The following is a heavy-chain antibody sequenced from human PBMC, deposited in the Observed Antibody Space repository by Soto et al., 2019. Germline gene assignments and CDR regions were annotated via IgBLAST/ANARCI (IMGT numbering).Heavy chain of an antibody. J-gene: IGHJ4*02. CDR1: GYTFTSYY. CDR2: INPSGGST. V-gene: IGHV1-46*01. D-gene: IGHD3-3*01. Sequence: QVQLVQSGAEVKKPGASVKVSCKASGYTFTSYYMHWVRQAPGQGLEWMGIINPSGGSTSYAQKFQGRVTMTRDTSTSTVYMELSSLRSDDTAVYYCARDFLDFWSGYQSLYYSHYRGQGTLVTVSS. CDR3: ARDFLDFWSGYQSLYYSHY.